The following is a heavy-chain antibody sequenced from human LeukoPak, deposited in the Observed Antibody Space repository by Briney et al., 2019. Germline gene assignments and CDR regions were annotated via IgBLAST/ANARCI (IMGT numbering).Heavy chain of an antibody. CDR2: IIPILGIA. V-gene: IGHV1-69*04. Sequence: SVKVSCKASGGTFSSYAISWVRQAPGQGLEWMGRIIPILGIANYAQKFQGRVTITADKSTSTAHMELSSLRSEDTAVYYCARSDWPREYYFDYWGQGTLVTVSS. CDR1: GGTFSSYA. D-gene: IGHD3-10*01. CDR3: ARSDWPREYYFDY. J-gene: IGHJ4*02.